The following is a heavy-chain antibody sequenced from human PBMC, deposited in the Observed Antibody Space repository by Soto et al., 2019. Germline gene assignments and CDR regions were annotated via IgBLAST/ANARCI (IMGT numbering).Heavy chain of an antibody. Sequence: VQLVEAGGGLVQPGGSLRLSCSASGFTFSSYALHWVRQAPGKGLEYVSGISSNGGSIFYADSVKGRFTISRDNSKNILYLQMTGLRVDDTAVYSCVKDRFGGTSGYFDSWGQGTLVTVSS. D-gene: IGHD2-15*01. CDR3: VKDRFGGTSGYFDS. J-gene: IGHJ4*02. CDR2: ISSNGGSI. V-gene: IGHV3-64D*06. CDR1: GFTFSSYA.